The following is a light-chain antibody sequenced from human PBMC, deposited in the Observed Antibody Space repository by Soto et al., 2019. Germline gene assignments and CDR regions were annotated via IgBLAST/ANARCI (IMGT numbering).Light chain of an antibody. J-gene: IGLJ3*02. CDR3: NSYTSSSNLV. CDR2: DVS. V-gene: IGLV2-14*01. Sequence: QSALTQPASVSGSPGQSITISCTGTSSDVGGYNYVSWNQQHPGKAPKLLIYDVSNRPSVVSNRFSGSKSGNTASLTISGLQAEDEADYYCNSYTSSSNLVFGGGTKVTVL. CDR1: SSDVGGYNY.